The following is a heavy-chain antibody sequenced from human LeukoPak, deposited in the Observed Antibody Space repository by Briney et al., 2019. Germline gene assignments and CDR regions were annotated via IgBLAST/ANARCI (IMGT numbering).Heavy chain of an antibody. Sequence: SETLSLTCTVSGGSISSYYWSWIRQPPGKGLEWIGYIYHSGSTNYNPSLKSRVTISVDTSKNQFSLKLKSVTAADAARYYCVRDQSFYDSRSPYRPGDYFDYWGQGTMVTVSS. CDR2: IYHSGST. D-gene: IGHD3-16*01. CDR1: GGSISSYY. J-gene: IGHJ4*02. V-gene: IGHV4-59*01. CDR3: VRDQSFYDSRSPYRPGDYFDY.